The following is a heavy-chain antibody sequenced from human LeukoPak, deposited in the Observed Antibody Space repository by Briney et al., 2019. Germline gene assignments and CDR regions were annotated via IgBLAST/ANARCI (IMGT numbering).Heavy chain of an antibody. Sequence: PGGSLRLSCAASGFTFSSYGMHWVRQAPGKGLEWAAFIRYDGSNKYYADSVKGRFTISRDNSKNTLYLQMNSLRAEDTAVYYCAKDRYSYGRGYFDYWGQGTLVTVSS. V-gene: IGHV3-30*02. J-gene: IGHJ4*02. D-gene: IGHD5-18*01. CDR3: AKDRYSYGRGYFDY. CDR2: IRYDGSNK. CDR1: GFTFSSYG.